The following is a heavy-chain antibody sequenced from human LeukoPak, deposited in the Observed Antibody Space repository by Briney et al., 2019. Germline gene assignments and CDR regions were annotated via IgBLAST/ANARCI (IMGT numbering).Heavy chain of an antibody. V-gene: IGHV4-34*01. CDR1: GGSFSGYY. CDR2: INHSGST. Sequence: PSETLSLTCAVYGGSFSGYYWSWIRQPPGKGLEWIGEINHSGSTNYNPSLKSRVTISVDTSKNQFSLKLSSVTAADTAVYYCARGLSLRRFDYWGQGTLVTVSS. CDR3: ARGLSLRRFDY. J-gene: IGHJ4*02.